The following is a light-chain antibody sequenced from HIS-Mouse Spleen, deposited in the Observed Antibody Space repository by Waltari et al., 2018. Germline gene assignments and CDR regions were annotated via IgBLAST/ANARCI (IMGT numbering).Light chain of an antibody. CDR3: QQSYSTPLT. V-gene: IGKV1-39*01. J-gene: IGKJ4*01. CDR1: QSISSY. CDR2: AAS. Sequence: DIQMTQSPSSLSASVGDRVTITCRASQSISSYLNWYQQKPGKDPKLLIYAASILQSGVPSRFSGSVSGTDFTLTISSLQPEDFATYYCQQSYSTPLTFGGGTKVEIK.